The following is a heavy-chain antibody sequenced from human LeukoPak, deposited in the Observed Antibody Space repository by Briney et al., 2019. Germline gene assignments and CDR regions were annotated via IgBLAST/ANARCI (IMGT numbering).Heavy chain of an antibody. J-gene: IGHJ4*02. V-gene: IGHV3-21*01. CDR1: GFTFSSYS. CDR2: ISSSSSYI. Sequence: GGSLRLSCAASGFTFSSYSMNWVRQAPGKGLEWVSSISSSSSYIYYADSVKGRFTISRDNAKNSLYLQMNSLRAEDTAVYCCARGDDFWSGYYGDYWGQGTLVTVSS. CDR3: ARGDDFWSGYYGDY. D-gene: IGHD3-3*01.